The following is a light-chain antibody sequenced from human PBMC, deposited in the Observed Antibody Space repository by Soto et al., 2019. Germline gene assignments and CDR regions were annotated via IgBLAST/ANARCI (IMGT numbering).Light chain of an antibody. J-gene: IGKJ2*01. CDR1: QSVSSS. Sequence: EIVLTQSPATLSLSPGERATLSCMASQSVSSSLAWSQQNPGQAPRLLIYHASNRATGIPARFSGSGSGTDCTLTISSLEPEDFAVYYCQQRSNCPRTFGQGTKREIK. V-gene: IGKV3-11*01. CDR2: HAS. CDR3: QQRSNCPRT.